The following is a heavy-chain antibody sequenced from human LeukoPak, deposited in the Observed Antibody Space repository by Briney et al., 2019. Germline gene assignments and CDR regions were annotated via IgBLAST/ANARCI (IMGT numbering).Heavy chain of an antibody. J-gene: IGHJ6*03. D-gene: IGHD6-25*01. Sequence: ASVKVSCKASGYTFTNYAMNWVRQAPGQGLEWMGWINTNTGNPTYAQGFTGRFVFSLDTSVSTAYLQISSLKAGDTAVYYCARLSPQRGGNYYMDVWGKGTTVTVSS. V-gene: IGHV7-4-1*02. CDR1: GYTFTNYA. CDR2: INTNTGNP. CDR3: ARLSPQRGGNYYMDV.